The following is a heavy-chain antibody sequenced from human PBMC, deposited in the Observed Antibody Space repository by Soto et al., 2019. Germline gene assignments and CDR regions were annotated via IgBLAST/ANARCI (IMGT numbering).Heavy chain of an antibody. V-gene: IGHV3-53*01. CDR1: GFTVSTNF. D-gene: IGHD6-13*01. Sequence: GGSLRLSCAASGFTVSTNFMNWVRQAPGKGLEWVSVIYSGGRTYYADSVKGRFTISRDSSKNTLYLQMNSLRAEDTAVYYCAYNYRGIAADGTIASSIYWGQGTLVTVSS. CDR2: IYSGGRT. CDR3: AYNYRGIAADGTIASSIY. J-gene: IGHJ4*02.